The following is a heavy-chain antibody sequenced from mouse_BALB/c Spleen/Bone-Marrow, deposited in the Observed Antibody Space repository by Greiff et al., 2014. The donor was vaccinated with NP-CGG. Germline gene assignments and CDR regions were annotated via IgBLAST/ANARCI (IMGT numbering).Heavy chain of an antibody. Sequence: QVQLQQSGAELAKPGASVKMSCKASGYTFTSYWMHWVKQRPGQGLEWIGYINPSTGYTEYNQKFKDKATLTADKSSSAAYMQLSSLTSEDSAVYYCARYGNYGDYFDYWGQGTTLTVSS. CDR2: INPSTGYT. D-gene: IGHD2-1*01. J-gene: IGHJ2*01. CDR1: GYTFTSYW. CDR3: ARYGNYGDYFDY. V-gene: IGHV1-7*01.